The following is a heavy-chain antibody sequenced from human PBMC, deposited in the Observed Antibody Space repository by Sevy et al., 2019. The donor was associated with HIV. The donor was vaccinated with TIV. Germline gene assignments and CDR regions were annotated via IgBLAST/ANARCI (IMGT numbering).Heavy chain of an antibody. CDR2: IYHSGST. V-gene: IGHV4-38-2*02. CDR3: ARGLDIVATIGY. CDR1: GYSISSGYY. Sequence: SDTLSLTCTVSGYSISSGYYWGWIRQPPGKGLEWIGSIYHSGSTYYNPSLKSRVTISVDTSKNQFSLKLSSVTAADTAVYYCARGLDIVATIGYWGQGTLVTVSS. D-gene: IGHD5-12*01. J-gene: IGHJ4*02.